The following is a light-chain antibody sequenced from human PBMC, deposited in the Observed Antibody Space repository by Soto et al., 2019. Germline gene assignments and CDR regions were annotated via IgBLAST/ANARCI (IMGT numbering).Light chain of an antibody. J-gene: IGLJ1*01. Sequence: LTQPASVSGSPGQSVTISCTGTSSDVGGYNYVSWYQQLPGEAPKLIIYGVTDRPPGVSNRFSGSKSGNTASLTVSGLQAEDEGDYYCSSYTATRTYVFGTGTKVTVL. CDR2: GVT. V-gene: IGLV2-14*01. CDR1: SSDVGGYNY. CDR3: SSYTATRTYV.